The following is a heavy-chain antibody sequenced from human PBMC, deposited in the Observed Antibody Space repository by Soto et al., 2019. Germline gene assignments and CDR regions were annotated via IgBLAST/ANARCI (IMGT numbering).Heavy chain of an antibody. D-gene: IGHD2-2*01. CDR1: GFTFSSYS. CDR2: ISSSSSYI. V-gene: IGHV3-21*01. J-gene: IGHJ4*02. CDR3: ARDPDIVVVPAAMIDGGVGDY. Sequence: GGSLRLSCAASGFTFSSYSMNWVRQAPGKGLEWVSSISSSSSYIYYADSVKGRFTISRDNAKNSLYLQMNSLRAEDTAVYYCARDPDIVVVPAAMIDGGVGDYWGQGTLVTVSS.